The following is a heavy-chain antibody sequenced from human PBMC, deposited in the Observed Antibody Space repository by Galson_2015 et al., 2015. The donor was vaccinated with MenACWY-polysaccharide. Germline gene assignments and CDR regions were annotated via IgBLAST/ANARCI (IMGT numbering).Heavy chain of an antibody. Sequence: SLRLSCAAAGFNSNIHTMHWVRQAPGKGLEWVALISSDGDDKYYADSVKGRFTISRDNHKNMVFLEMNSLRAEDTAVYYCVRDGGGGNGLFLFVLWGPGTRATVSS. CDR2: ISSDGDDK. CDR3: VRDGGGGNGLFLFVL. V-gene: IGHV3-30-3*01. CDR1: GFNSNIHT. D-gene: IGHD6-19*01. J-gene: IGHJ5*02.